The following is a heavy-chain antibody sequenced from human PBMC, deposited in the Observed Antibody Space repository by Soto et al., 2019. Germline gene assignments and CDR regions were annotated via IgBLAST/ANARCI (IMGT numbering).Heavy chain of an antibody. CDR3: VKDIGNTENCFDY. CDR2: LSGSGSST. CDR1: GFTFRTFS. Sequence: PVGSLRLSCSASGFTFRTFSMHWVRQAPGKGLEHVSTLSGSGSSTYHAESVKGRFTISRDNSKNTLHLQMTSLRAEDTAVYYCVKDIGNTENCFDYWGQGTLVTVSS. V-gene: IGHV3-64D*06. D-gene: IGHD5-18*01. J-gene: IGHJ4*02.